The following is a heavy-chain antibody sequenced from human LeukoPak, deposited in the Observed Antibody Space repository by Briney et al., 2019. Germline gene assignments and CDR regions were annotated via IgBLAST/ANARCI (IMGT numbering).Heavy chain of an antibody. D-gene: IGHD6-19*01. CDR1: GFTFSSYA. V-gene: IGHV3-23*01. J-gene: IGHJ4*02. CDR3: AKGQYTSGWNGDY. Sequence: GGSLRLSCAASGFTFSSYAMSWVRQAPGKGLEWVSAISGSGGSTYYADSVKGRFTISRDNSKDILYLQMNSLRVDDTAVYYCAKGQYTSGWNGDYWGQGTLVTVSS. CDR2: ISGSGGST.